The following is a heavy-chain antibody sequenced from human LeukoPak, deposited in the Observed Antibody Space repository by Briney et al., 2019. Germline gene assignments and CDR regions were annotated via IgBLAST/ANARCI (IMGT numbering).Heavy chain of an antibody. V-gene: IGHV4-61*02. CDR3: ARDILRYYYMDV. J-gene: IGHJ6*03. CDR2: IYTSGST. CDR1: GGSISSGSYY. Sequence: SETLSLTCTVSGGSISSGSYYWSWIRQPAGKGLEWIGRIYTSGSTNYNPSLKSRVTISVDTSRNQFSLKLSSVTAADTAVYYCARDILRYYYMDVRGKGTTVSISS. D-gene: IGHD3-9*01.